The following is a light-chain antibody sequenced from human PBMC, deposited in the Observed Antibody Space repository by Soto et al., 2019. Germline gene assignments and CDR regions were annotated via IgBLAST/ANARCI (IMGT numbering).Light chain of an antibody. J-gene: IGKJ1*01. Sequence: DIQMTQSPSTLSASVGDKVTITCRAIQTISKYLAWYQQKPGKAPNLLIYTASTLKSGVPSRFSGSGSGTEFTLTISSLQPDDFATYYCQQYNSYSTFGQGTKVDI. CDR2: TAS. CDR1: QTISKY. V-gene: IGKV1-5*03. CDR3: QQYNSYST.